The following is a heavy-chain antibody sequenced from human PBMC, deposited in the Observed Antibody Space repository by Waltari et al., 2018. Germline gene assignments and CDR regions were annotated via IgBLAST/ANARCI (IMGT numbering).Heavy chain of an antibody. J-gene: IGHJ5*02. CDR2: IYWNDDK. CDR1: GFSLSPNGVG. CDR3: AHTEQFAPAVWFGP. D-gene: IGHD6-19*01. V-gene: IGHV2-5*01. Sequence: ITFKESGPTLVKPTQTLTLTCTCSGFSLSPNGVGVGWLRPPPGKALEWLANIYWNDDKRYSPSLKSRLTITKDTSKNQVVLTMTNVDPVDTATYFCAHTEQFAPAVWFGPWGQGTLVAVSS.